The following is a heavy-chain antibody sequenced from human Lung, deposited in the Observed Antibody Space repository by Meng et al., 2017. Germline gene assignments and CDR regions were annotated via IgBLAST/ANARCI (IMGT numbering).Heavy chain of an antibody. D-gene: IGHD5-24*01. V-gene: IGHV3-74*01. CDR1: GITFSTYW. CDR2: INTDGSST. Sequence: EVQLVESGGGLVQPGGSLRLSCAASGITFSTYWMHWARQAPGKGLVWVSHINTDGSSTNYADSVKGRFTISRDNAKNTLYLQMNSLRAEETAVYYCGRSDGYIRDWGQGTLVTVSS. J-gene: IGHJ4*02. CDR3: GRSDGYIRD.